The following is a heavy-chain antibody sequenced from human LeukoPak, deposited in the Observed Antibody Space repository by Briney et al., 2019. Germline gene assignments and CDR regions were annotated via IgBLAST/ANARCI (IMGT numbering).Heavy chain of an antibody. CDR2: IYSGGTT. CDR3: ARTRGLTRLLMAGAIDY. J-gene: IGHJ4*02. CDR1: GFTVSSNH. D-gene: IGHD2-8*01. V-gene: IGHV3-66*01. Sequence: GGSLRLSCAASGFTVSSNHMTWVRQAPGKGLEWVSIIYSGGTTYYTDSVKGRFTISRDYSQNTLYLQMNTLRAEDTAVYYCARTRGLTRLLMAGAIDYWGQGTLVTVSS.